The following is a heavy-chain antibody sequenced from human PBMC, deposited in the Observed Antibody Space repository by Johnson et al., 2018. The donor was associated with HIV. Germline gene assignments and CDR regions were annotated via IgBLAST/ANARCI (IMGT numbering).Heavy chain of an antibody. V-gene: IGHV3-20*04. J-gene: IGHJ3*01. D-gene: IGHD3-22*01. CDR3: VRDTYYYDRSGYLTRPSAFDV. CDR1: GFSFDEYD. CDR2: INWNGATP. Sequence: EVQLVESGGGVARPGGSLRLSCEASGFSFDEYDMSWVRQAPGKGLEWVSGINWNGATPGSADSVKGRFTISRDNAKNFLYLQMNSLRGEDTALYYCVRDTYYYDRSGYLTRPSAFDVWGQGTMVTVSS.